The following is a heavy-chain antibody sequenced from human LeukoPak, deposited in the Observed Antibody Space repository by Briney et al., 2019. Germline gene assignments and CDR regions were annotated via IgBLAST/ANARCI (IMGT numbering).Heavy chain of an antibody. J-gene: IGHJ4*02. CDR3: ARDPIYYDSSGYYHDYFDY. CDR2: IYYSGST. D-gene: IGHD3-22*01. Sequence: SETLSLTCTVSGGSISSYYWSWIRQPPGKGLEWIGYIYYSGSTYYNPSLKSRVTISVDTSKSQFSLKLSSVTAADTAVYYCARDPIYYDSSGYYHDYFDYWGQGTLVTVSS. V-gene: IGHV4-59*12. CDR1: GGSISSYY.